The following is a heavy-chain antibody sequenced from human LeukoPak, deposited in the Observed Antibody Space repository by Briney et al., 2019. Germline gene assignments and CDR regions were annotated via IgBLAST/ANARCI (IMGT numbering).Heavy chain of an antibody. V-gene: IGHV1-69*01. CDR1: GGTFSSYA. CDR3: ARDPGYCSGGSCYPFYYMDV. Sequence: SVKVSCKASGGTFSSYAISWVRQAPGQGLEWMGGIIPIFGTSNYAQEFQGRVTITADESTSTAYMELISLRSEDTAVYYCARDPGYCSGGSCYPFYYMDVWGKGTTVTVSS. CDR2: IIPIFGTS. D-gene: IGHD2-15*01. J-gene: IGHJ6*03.